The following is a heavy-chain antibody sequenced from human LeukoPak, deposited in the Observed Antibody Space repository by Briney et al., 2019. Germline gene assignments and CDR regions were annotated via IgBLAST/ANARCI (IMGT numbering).Heavy chain of an antibody. CDR2: IYTSGST. J-gene: IGHJ5*02. CDR3: ARDCIAAAGSVYWFDP. V-gene: IGHV4-61*02. CDR1: GGSISSGSYY. Sequence: SETLSLTCTVSGGSISSGSYYWSWILQPAGKGLEWIGRIYTSGSTNYNPSLKSRVTISVDTSKNQFSLKLSSVTAADTAVYYCARDCIAAAGSVYWFDPWGQGTPVTVSS. D-gene: IGHD6-13*01.